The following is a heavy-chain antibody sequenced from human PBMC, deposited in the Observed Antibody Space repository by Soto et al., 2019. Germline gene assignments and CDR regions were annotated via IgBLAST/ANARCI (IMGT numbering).Heavy chain of an antibody. J-gene: IGHJ6*03. CDR2: MSSSSSYI. D-gene: IGHD3-3*01. Sequence: EVQLVESGGGLVKPGGSLRLSCAASGFTFSSYSMNWVRQAPGKGLEWVSSMSSSSSYIYYADSVKGRFTSPRDNAQNSLYLQLESLRAEGTAVYYCSGFLGWLGPHDYYYYMDVWGKGTTVTVSS. CDR3: SGFLGWLGPHDYYYYMDV. CDR1: GFTFSSYS. V-gene: IGHV3-21*01.